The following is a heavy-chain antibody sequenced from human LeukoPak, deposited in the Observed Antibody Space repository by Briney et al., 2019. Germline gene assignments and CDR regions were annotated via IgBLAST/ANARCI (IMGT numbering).Heavy chain of an antibody. CDR3: AGDRDNWNYDYYYGMDV. CDR2: ISYDGSNK. D-gene: IGHD1-20*01. CDR1: GFTFSSYA. J-gene: IGHJ6*02. V-gene: IGHV3-30*04. Sequence: PGGSLRLSCAASGFTFSSYAMHWVRQAPGKGLEWVAVISYDGSNKYYADSVKGRFTISRDNSKNTLYLQMNSLRAEDTAVYYCAGDRDNWNYDYYYGMDVWGQGTTVTVSS.